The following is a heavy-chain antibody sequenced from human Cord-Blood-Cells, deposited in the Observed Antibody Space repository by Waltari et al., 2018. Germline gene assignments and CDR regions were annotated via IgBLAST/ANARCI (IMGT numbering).Heavy chain of an antibody. V-gene: IGHV1-69*01. CDR3: ARDHYYDSSGYYPGYFDY. Sequence: QVQLVQSGAEVKKPGSSVKVSCKASGGTFSSYDISWVRQAPGHGLEWMGGIIPIFGTANYAQKFQGRVTITADESTSTAYMELSSLRSEDTAVYYCARDHYYDSSGYYPGYFDYWGQGTLVTVSS. D-gene: IGHD3-22*01. CDR2: IIPIFGTA. J-gene: IGHJ4*02. CDR1: GGTFSSYD.